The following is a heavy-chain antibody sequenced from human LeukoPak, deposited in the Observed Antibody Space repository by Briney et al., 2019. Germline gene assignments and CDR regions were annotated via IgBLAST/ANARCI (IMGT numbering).Heavy chain of an antibody. D-gene: IGHD6-13*01. Sequence: GGSLRLSCAASGFTFSSYGMHWVRQAPGKGLEWGAVLWYDGSNKYYADSVKGRFTISRDNAKNSLYLQMNSLRAEDTAVYYCARDSGVRKGSRWASFDYWGQGTLVTVSS. CDR2: LWYDGSNK. V-gene: IGHV3-33*01. CDR1: GFTFSSYG. J-gene: IGHJ4*02. CDR3: ARDSGVRKGSRWASFDY.